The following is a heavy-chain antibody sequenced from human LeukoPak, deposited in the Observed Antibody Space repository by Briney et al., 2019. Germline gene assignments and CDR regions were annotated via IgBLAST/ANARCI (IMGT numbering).Heavy chain of an antibody. V-gene: IGHV3-33*01. J-gene: IGHJ4*02. CDR2: IWYDGSNK. Sequence: PGRSLRLSCAASGFTFSSYDMHWVRQAPGKGLEWVAVIWYDGSNKYFADSVKGRFTISRDNSKNTLFLQMNTLRAEDTALYYCAIDYAHSYGQFDYWGQGTLVTVSS. CDR1: GFTFSSYD. D-gene: IGHD2-2*01. CDR3: AIDYAHSYGQFDY.